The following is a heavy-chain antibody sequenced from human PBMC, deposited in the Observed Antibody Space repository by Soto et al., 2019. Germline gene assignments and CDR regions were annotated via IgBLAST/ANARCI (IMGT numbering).Heavy chain of an antibody. D-gene: IGHD1-26*01. CDR3: ARCPAVGAWFDP. CDR2: ISSSSSYT. Sequence: QVQLVESGGGLVKPGGSLRLSCAASGFTFSDYYMSWIRQAPGKGLEWVSYISSSSSYTNYADSVKGRFTISRDNAKNSLYLQMNSLRAEDTAVYYCARCPAVGAWFDPWGQGTLVTVSS. J-gene: IGHJ5*02. V-gene: IGHV3-11*05. CDR1: GFTFSDYY.